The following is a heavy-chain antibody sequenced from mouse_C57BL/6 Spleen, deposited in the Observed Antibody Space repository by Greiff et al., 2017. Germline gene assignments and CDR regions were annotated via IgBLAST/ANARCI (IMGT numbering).Heavy chain of an antibody. CDR3: ARSDYGSSYEFAD. Sequence: QVQLQQPGAELVKPGASVKLSCKASGYTFTSYWMHWVKQRPGQGLEWIGMIHPNSGSTNYNEKFKSKATLTVDKSSSTAYMQLSSLTSEDSAVYYWARSDYGSSYEFADWGQGTLVTVSA. CDR2: IHPNSGST. J-gene: IGHJ3*01. D-gene: IGHD1-1*01. V-gene: IGHV1-64*01. CDR1: GYTFTSYW.